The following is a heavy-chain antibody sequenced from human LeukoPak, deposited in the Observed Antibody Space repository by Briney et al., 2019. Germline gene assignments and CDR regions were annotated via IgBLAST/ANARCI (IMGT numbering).Heavy chain of an antibody. V-gene: IGHV3-74*01. CDR1: AFSFSGYW. Sequence: GASLRLSCAPSAFSFSGYWPRWVRPAPGKGPVCVSRIDVDGAGTTYTHSVKGRFTISRDKAKNTLYLQIHSLTAEPPAVYYCARSASGKDVWGQGTLVTVSS. CDR3: ARSASGKDV. D-gene: IGHD6-19*01. J-gene: IGHJ4*02. CDR2: IDVDGAGT.